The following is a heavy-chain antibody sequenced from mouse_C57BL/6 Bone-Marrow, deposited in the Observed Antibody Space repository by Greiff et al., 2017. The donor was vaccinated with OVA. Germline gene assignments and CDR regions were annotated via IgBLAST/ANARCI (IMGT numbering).Heavy chain of an antibody. D-gene: IGHD4-1*01. CDR3: ARGTGTHYYAMDY. V-gene: IGHV1-26*01. J-gene: IGHJ4*01. CDR1: GYTFTDYY. Sequence: EVQLQQSGPELVKPGASVKISCKASGYTFTDYYMNWVKQSHGKSLEWIGDINPNNGGTSYNQKFKGKATLTVDKSSSTAYMELRSLTSEDSAVYYCARGTGTHYYAMDYWGQGTSVTVSS. CDR2: INPNNGGT.